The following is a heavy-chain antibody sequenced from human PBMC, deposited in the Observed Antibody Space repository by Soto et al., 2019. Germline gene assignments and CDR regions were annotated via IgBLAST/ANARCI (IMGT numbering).Heavy chain of an antibody. CDR2: ISYDGRNK. CDR1: GFTFNSYP. Sequence: GGSLRLSCAASGFTFNSYPMHWVRQAPGKGLEWVAVISYDGRNKYYADSVKGRFIISRDNSKNTLYLQMNSLRAEDTAVYYCARVPLYSSSSRGYYYYGMDVWGQGTTVTVSS. V-gene: IGHV3-30*04. D-gene: IGHD6-6*01. CDR3: ARVPLYSSSSRGYYYYGMDV. J-gene: IGHJ6*02.